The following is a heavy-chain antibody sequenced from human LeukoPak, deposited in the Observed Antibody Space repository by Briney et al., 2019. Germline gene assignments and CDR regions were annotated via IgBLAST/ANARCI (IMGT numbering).Heavy chain of an antibody. D-gene: IGHD5-12*01. CDR1: GFTFSSYV. V-gene: IGHV3-7*01. CDR3: ARESTPWRGHIDF. J-gene: IGHJ4*02. Sequence: GGSLRLSCAASGFTFSSYVMNWVRQAPGKGLEWVAHIKHDGSEKYYVGSVEGRFTISRDNAKNSLYLEMNNLRAEDTAVYSCARESTPWRGHIDFWGQGTQVTVSS. CDR2: IKHDGSEK.